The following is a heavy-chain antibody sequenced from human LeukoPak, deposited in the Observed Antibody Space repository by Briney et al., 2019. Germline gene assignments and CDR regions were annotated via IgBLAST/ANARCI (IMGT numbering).Heavy chain of an antibody. D-gene: IGHD6-13*01. Sequence: GGSLRLSCAASGFSFSTYWMSWVRQTPEKGLEFVANINQDASVRNYMDSLKGRCTISRDNAKKSVYLEINSLRADDTAVYYCARDPGSSSFDLWGQGALITVSS. V-gene: IGHV3-7*01. CDR3: ARDPGSSSFDL. CDR1: GFSFSTYW. J-gene: IGHJ4*02. CDR2: INQDASVR.